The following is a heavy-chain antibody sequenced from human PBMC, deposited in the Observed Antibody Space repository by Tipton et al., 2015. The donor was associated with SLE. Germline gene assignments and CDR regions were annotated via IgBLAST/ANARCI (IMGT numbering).Heavy chain of an antibody. CDR1: GFTFSSHW. V-gene: IGHV3-7*01. D-gene: IGHD2-2*01. J-gene: IGHJ4*02. CDR2: IKHDGSEK. CDR3: ASRPYELLSAPFDY. Sequence: GSLRLSCAASGFTFSSHWMHWVRQGPGKGPEWVAKIKHDGSEKYYVDSVKGRFTISRDNAKNSLYLQMNTLGDEDTAVYYCASRPYELLSAPFDYWGQGTLVTVSS.